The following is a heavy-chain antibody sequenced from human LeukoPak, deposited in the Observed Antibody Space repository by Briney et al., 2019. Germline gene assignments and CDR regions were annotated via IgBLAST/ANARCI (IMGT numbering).Heavy chain of an antibody. J-gene: IGHJ4*02. CDR2: IYYSGST. Sequence: PSQTLSLTCTVSGGSISSGDYYWSWIRQPPGKGLEWTGYIYYSGSTYYNPSLKSRVTILVDTSKNQFSLKLSSVTAADTAVYYCARVSPAAAGFDYWGQGTLVTVSS. CDR3: ARVSPAAAGFDY. V-gene: IGHV4-30-4*01. D-gene: IGHD2-2*01. CDR1: GGSISSGDYY.